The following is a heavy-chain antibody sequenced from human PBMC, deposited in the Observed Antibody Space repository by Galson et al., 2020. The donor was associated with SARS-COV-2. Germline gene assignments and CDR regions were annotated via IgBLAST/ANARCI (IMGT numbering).Heavy chain of an antibody. CDR1: GGSFSGYS. D-gene: IGHD3-10*01. CDR2: INIGGNT. J-gene: IGHJ6*03. Sequence: SETLSLTCAVYGGSFSGYSWTWIRQPPGKGREWIGEINIGGNTNYSPSLRSRVTISVATSNNQFSLKLTSVTAADTALYYCARGHRGVVPSPVLGWGPFYSYYYMDVWGKGTTVTVSS. V-gene: IGHV4-34*01. CDR3: ARGHRGVVPSPVLGWGPFYSYYYMDV.